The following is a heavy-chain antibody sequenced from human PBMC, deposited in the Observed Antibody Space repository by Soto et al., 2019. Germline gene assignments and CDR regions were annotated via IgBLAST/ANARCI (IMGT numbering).Heavy chain of an antibody. CDR2: IYYSGDT. V-gene: IGHV4-31*03. CDR1: GGSVSNGAHY. J-gene: IGHJ4*02. D-gene: IGHD2-2*01. Sequence: QVQLQESGPGLVKPSQTLSLTCSVSGGSVSNGAHYWSWIRQRPGKGLEWIGYIYYSGDTQYNPSLKSRPTISVDTSKDQFSLKLTSVTAADTAVYYCARVDSASWLDYWGQGTLVTVSS. CDR3: ARVDSASWLDY.